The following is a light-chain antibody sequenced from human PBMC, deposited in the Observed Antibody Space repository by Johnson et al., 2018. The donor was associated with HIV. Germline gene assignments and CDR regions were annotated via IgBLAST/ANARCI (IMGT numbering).Light chain of an antibody. J-gene: IGLJ1*01. Sequence: QSVLTQPPSVSAAPGQKVTISCSGSSSNIGNNYVSWYQQVPGAAPKLLIYDNGKRPSGIPDRFSGSKSGTSATLGITGLQTGDEADYYCGTWDSSLSTDFFGTGTKVTVL. CDR3: GTWDSSLSTDF. V-gene: IGLV1-51*01. CDR1: SSNIGNNY. CDR2: DNG.